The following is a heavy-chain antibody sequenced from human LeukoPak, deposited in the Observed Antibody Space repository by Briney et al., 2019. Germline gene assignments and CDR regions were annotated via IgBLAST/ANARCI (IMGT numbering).Heavy chain of an antibody. J-gene: IGHJ5*02. Sequence: PSETLSLTCTVSGGSISSGNYYWGWIRQPPGEWLEWIGSIYYTGSTYYKPSLKSRVTISVDTSKNQFSLKLSSVTAADTAVYYCARGYCTGGSCYSGIAWFDPWGEGTLVTVSS. D-gene: IGHD2-15*01. CDR2: IYYTGST. V-gene: IGHV4-39*02. CDR1: GGSISSGNYY. CDR3: ARGYCTGGSCYSGIAWFDP.